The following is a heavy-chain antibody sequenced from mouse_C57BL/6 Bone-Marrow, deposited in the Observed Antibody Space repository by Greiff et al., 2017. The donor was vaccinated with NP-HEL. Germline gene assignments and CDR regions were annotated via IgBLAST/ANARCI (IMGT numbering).Heavy chain of an antibody. CDR1: GFPITSGYY. D-gene: IGHD2-1*01. J-gene: IGHJ2*01. CDR3: AGDRYGNYYFDY. Sequence: VQLQQSGPGLVKPSQSLFLICSITGFPITSGYYWIWIRQSPGKPLEWMGYITHSGETFYNPSLQSPISITRETSKNQFFLQLNSVTTEDTAMYYCAGDRYGNYYFDYWGQGTTLTVSS. CDR2: ITHSGET. V-gene: IGHV12-3*01.